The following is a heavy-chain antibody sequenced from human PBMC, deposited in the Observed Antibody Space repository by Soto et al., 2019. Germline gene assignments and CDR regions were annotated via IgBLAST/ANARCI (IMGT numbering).Heavy chain of an antibody. CDR3: ARSGGGYCTGGVCHANNWVDP. CDR2: INTGNGNT. CDR1: GYTFTNYA. J-gene: IGHJ5*02. D-gene: IGHD2-8*02. Sequence: QVQLEQSGAEVKKPGASVKVSCKTSGYTFTNYAIHWVRQAPGQRLEWMGWINTGNGNTRYSQKFQDRITITRDTSASTAYLELSSLRSEDTAVYYCARSGGGYCTGGVCHANNWVDPWGQGTLVTVSS. V-gene: IGHV1-3*04.